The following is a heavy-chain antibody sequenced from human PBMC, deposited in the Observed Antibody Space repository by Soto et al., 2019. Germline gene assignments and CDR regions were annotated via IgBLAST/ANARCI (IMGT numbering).Heavy chain of an antibody. CDR1: GYTFTSFY. V-gene: IGHV1-46*01. D-gene: IGHD1-26*01. Sequence: QVQLVQSGAEVRKPGASVKVSCKTSGYTFTSFYIHFVRQAPGQGPEWMGRINPSSGSTNYAQDFQGRVTMTRDTSTTTVYMELSSLTSADTAVYYCARDREISGNYYFDNLGQGTLVTGSS. J-gene: IGHJ4*02. CDR2: INPSSGST. CDR3: ARDREISGNYYFDN.